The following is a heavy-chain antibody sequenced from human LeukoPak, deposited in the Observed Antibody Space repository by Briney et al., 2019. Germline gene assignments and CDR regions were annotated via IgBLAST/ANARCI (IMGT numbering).Heavy chain of an antibody. J-gene: IGHJ4*02. CDR3: TTDRGLTMIRGVFVS. Sequence: GGSLRLSCAASGFTFTPAWMTWVRQAPGKGLEWVGRIKSKADGETTDYAAPVKGRFFMSRDDSIATLFLLMNYLETEDTAVYYCTTDRGLTMIRGVFVSWGQGTLVSVSS. D-gene: IGHD3-10*01. CDR1: GFTFTPAW. V-gene: IGHV3-15*01. CDR2: IKSKADGETT.